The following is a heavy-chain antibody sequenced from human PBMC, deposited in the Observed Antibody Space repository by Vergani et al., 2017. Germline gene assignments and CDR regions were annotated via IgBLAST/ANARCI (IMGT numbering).Heavy chain of an antibody. V-gene: IGHV5-51*03. CDR2: IYPGDSDT. CDR1: GYSFTSYW. J-gene: IGHJ4*02. Sequence: EVQLVQSGAEVKKPGESLKISCKGSGYSFTSYWIGWVRQMPGKGLEWMGIIYPGDSDTRYSPAFQGQFTISADKSISTVYLQWSSLKGSDTAMYYCARRARYDFWSGYYTGGGLDYFFDCWGQGTLVAVSS. CDR3: ARRARYDFWSGYYTGGGLDYFFDC. D-gene: IGHD3-3*01.